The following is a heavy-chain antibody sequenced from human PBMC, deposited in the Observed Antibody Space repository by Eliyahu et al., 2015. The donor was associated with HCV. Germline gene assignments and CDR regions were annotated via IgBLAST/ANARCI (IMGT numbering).Heavy chain of an antibody. Sequence: QVQLVESGGGVVRPGGSXTVSCAASGFPXSVYGMXWVPQAPGKGAGWGWGIWYDGTHRDHADSVKDRFTISRXNSKNTLYLQMNNLRVEDTAVYFCVRGEGASGTGYDGADVWGQGTTVIVSS. CDR3: VRGEGASGTGYDGADV. CDR1: GFPXSVYG. V-gene: IGHV3-33*01. J-gene: IGHJ6*02. CDR2: IWYDGTHR. D-gene: IGHD3-10*01.